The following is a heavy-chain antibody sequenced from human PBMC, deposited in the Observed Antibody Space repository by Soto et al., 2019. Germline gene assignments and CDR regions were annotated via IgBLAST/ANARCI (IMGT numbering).Heavy chain of an antibody. J-gene: IGHJ6*03. CDR1: GGSISRGGYY. CDR3: ARKDSGYADYMDV. Sequence: QVQLQESGPGLVKPSQTLSLTCTVSGGSISRGGYYWSWIPQHPRKGLEWIGYIYYSGGTYYNPSLKSRCTISGGTSENQFSLRLSSGTAADTAVYYCARKDSGYADYMDVWGKGTTVTVSS. CDR2: IYYSGGT. D-gene: IGHD5-12*01. V-gene: IGHV4-31*03.